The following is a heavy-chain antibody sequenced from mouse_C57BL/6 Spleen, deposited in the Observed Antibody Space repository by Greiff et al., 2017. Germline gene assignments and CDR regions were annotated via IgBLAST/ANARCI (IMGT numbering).Heavy chain of an antibody. J-gene: IGHJ2*01. CDR2: FHPYNDDT. CDR3: ARRGDNDAGGDYFDY. V-gene: IGHV1-47*01. D-gene: IGHD2-4*01. CDR1: GYTFTTSP. Sequence: QVQLQQSGAELVKPGASVKMSCKASGYTFTTSPIEWMKQNHGKSLEWIGNFHPYNDDTKYNEKFKGKATLTVEKSSSTVYLELCRLTSDVSAVYYCARRGDNDAGGDYFDYWGQGTTLTVSS.